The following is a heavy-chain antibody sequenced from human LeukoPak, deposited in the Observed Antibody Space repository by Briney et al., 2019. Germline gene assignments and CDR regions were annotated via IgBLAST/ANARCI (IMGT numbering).Heavy chain of an antibody. CDR3: ARAGSSYSGSYSDVDY. CDR2: INPSGGST. Sequence: ASVKVSCKASGYTFTSYYLHWVRQAPGQGLEWMGIINPSGGSTSYTQKFQGRVTMTRDTSTSTVYMELSSLRSEDTAVYYCARAGSSYSGSYSDVDYWGQGTLVTVSS. D-gene: IGHD1-26*01. CDR1: GYTFTSYY. V-gene: IGHV1-46*01. J-gene: IGHJ4*02.